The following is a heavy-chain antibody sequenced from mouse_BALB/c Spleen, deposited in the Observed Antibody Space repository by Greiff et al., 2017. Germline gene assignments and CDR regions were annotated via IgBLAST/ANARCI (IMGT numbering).Heavy chain of an antibody. J-gene: IGHJ2*01. D-gene: IGHD2-1*01. CDR3: AIKGDGNCENY. CDR2: ISSGGGST. Sequence: EVQRVESGGGLVKPGGSLKLSCAASGFAFSSYDMSWVRQNPEKRLEWVAYISSGGGSTYYPDTVKGRFTISRVNAKNTLYLQMSSLKSEDTAMYYCAIKGDGNCENYRGQGTTRTGSS. V-gene: IGHV5-12-1*01. CDR1: GFAFSSYD.